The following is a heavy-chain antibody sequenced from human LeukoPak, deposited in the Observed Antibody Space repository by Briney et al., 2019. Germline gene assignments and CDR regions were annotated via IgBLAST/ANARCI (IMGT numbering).Heavy chain of an antibody. Sequence: ASVKVSCKASGYTFTDYNMHWVRQAPGQGLEWMGWINPNSGGTNYAQKFQGRVTMTRDTSISTAYMELTRLRSDDTAVYYCARPLGGSSGGKCCELDYWGQGTLVTVSS. J-gene: IGHJ4*02. D-gene: IGHD2-15*01. CDR2: INPNSGGT. CDR1: GYTFTDYN. CDR3: ARPLGGSSGGKCCELDY. V-gene: IGHV1-2*02.